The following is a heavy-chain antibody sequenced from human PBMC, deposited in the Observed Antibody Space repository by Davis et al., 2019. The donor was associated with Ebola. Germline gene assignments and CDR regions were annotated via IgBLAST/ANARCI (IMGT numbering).Heavy chain of an antibody. CDR1: GGSFSGYY. J-gene: IGHJ5*02. CDR2: IYHSGST. CDR3: ARCGYSYGYNWFDP. V-gene: IGHV4-34*01. D-gene: IGHD5-18*01. Sequence: SETLSLTCAVYGGSFSGYYWSWIRQPPGKGLEWIGYIYHSGSTYYNPSLKSRVTISVDTSKNQFSLKLSSVTAADTAVYYCARCGYSYGYNWFDPWGQGTLVTVSS.